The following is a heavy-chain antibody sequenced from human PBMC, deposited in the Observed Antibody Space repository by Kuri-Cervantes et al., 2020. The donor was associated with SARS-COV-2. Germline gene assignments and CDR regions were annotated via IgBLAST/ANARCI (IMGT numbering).Heavy chain of an antibody. Sequence: GESLKISCAAFGFTFSSYWMHWVRQAPGKGLVWVSRINSDGSSTSYADSVKGRFTISRDNAKNTLYLQMNSPRAEDTAVYYCARCIGIAAAGHWGQGTLVTVSS. D-gene: IGHD6-13*01. CDR3: ARCIGIAAAGH. CDR2: INSDGSST. CDR1: GFTFSSYW. V-gene: IGHV3-74*01. J-gene: IGHJ4*02.